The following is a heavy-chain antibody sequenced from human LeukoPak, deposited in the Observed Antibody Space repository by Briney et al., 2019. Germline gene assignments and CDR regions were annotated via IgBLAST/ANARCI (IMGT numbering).Heavy chain of an antibody. Sequence: GGSLRLSCAASGFTFSSYWMNWARQAPGKGLEWVASINHNGNVNSYVDSVNGRFTISRDNAKNSLYLQMSNLRAEDTAVYFCARGGDLDVWGQGATVTVSS. CDR1: GFTFSSYW. V-gene: IGHV3-7*03. J-gene: IGHJ6*02. D-gene: IGHD2-21*01. CDR3: ARGGDLDV. CDR2: INHNGNVN.